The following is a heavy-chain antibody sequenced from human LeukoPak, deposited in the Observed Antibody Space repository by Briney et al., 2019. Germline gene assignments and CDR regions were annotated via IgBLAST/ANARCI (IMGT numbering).Heavy chain of an antibody. CDR1: GFTFSSYG. CDR2: ISYDGSNK. D-gene: IGHD6-19*01. V-gene: IGHV3-30*18. Sequence: GGSLRLSCAASGFTFSSYGMHWVRQAPGKGLEWVAVISYDGSNKYYADSVKGRFTISRDNSKNTLYLQMNSLRAEDTAVYYCAKKGGGGWYYYYYYMDVWGKGTTVTVSS. CDR3: AKKGGGGWYYYYYYMDV. J-gene: IGHJ6*03.